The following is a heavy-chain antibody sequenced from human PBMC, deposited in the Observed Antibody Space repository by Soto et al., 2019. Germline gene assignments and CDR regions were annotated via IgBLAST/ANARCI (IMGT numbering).Heavy chain of an antibody. J-gene: IGHJ4*02. V-gene: IGHV1-69*13. CDR2: IIPIFGTA. CDR1: GGTFSSYA. D-gene: IGHD2-2*01. Sequence: SVKVSCKASGGTFSSYAISWVRQAPGQGLEWMGGIIPIFGTANYAQKFQGRVTITADESTSTAYMELSSLRSEDTAVYYCARGKLRSPYCSSTSCYASPFDYWGQGTLVTVSS. CDR3: ARGKLRSPYCSSTSCYASPFDY.